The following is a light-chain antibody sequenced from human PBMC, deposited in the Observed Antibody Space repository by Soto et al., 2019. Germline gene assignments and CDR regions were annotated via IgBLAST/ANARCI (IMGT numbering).Light chain of an antibody. J-gene: IGLJ1*01. V-gene: IGLV2-14*03. CDR3: SSYTTSETRV. Sequence: QSVLTQPASVSGSPGQSITISCTGTSSDVGSYNYVSWYQHHPGKVPKLMIYDVSSRPSGVSNRFSGSKSGNTASLTISGLQTEDEADYYCSSYTTSETRVFGNGTKVTVL. CDR2: DVS. CDR1: SSDVGSYNY.